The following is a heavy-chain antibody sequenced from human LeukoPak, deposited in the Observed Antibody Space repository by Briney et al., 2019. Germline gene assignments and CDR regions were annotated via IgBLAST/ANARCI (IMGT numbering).Heavy chain of an antibody. Sequence: GGSLRLSRAASGVMFPSYWVTWVRQAPGKGLEWVANIKQDGIEKYYVDSVKGRFTISRDNAKNSVYLQMNSLRAEDTAVYYCARRHHFGFLDSWGQGTLVTVSP. V-gene: IGHV3-7*04. CDR3: ARRHHFGFLDS. D-gene: IGHD3-10*01. J-gene: IGHJ4*02. CDR2: IKQDGIEK. CDR1: GVMFPSYW.